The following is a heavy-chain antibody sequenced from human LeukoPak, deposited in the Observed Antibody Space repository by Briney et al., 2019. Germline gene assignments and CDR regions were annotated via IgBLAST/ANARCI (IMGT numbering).Heavy chain of an antibody. CDR2: IYPGDSDT. D-gene: IGHD3-3*01. Sequence: GESLKISCKGSGYNFTIYWIGWVRQMPGKGLEWMGVIYPGDSDTRYSPSFQGQVTISADKSISTAYLQWSSLKASDTAMYYCTIFDFLFGEIDNWFDPWGQGTLVTVSS. V-gene: IGHV5-51*01. CDR3: TIFDFLFGEIDNWFDP. J-gene: IGHJ5*02. CDR1: GYNFTIYW.